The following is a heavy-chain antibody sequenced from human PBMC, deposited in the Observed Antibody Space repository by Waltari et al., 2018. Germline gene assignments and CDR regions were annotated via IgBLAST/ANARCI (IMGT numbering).Heavy chain of an antibody. CDR3: ASWKGGMTHDY. Sequence: QVQLQESGPGLVKPSQTLSLTCTVSGGSISSGDYYWSWIRQPPGEGLGGIWYIHFRWSTHYNPAPKRRVYISVDTSKNQFSLKLSSVTAADTAVYYCASWKGGMTHDYWGQGTLVTVSS. D-gene: IGHD1-1*01. CDR2: IHFRWST. V-gene: IGHV4-30-4*08. J-gene: IGHJ4*02. CDR1: GGSISSGDYY.